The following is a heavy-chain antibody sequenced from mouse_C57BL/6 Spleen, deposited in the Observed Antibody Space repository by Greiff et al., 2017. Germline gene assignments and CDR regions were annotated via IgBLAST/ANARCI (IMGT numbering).Heavy chain of an antibody. J-gene: IGHJ4*01. CDR1: GYTFTDYY. CDR2: IYPGSGNT. Sequence: VQLQQSGAELVRPGASVKLSCKASGYTFTDYYINWVKQRPGQGLEWIARIYPGSGNTYYNEKFKGKATLTAEKSSSTAYMQLSSLTSEDSAVYFCARWDYGSSYPHYYAMDYWGQGTSVTVSS. D-gene: IGHD1-1*01. V-gene: IGHV1-76*01. CDR3: ARWDYGSSYPHYYAMDY.